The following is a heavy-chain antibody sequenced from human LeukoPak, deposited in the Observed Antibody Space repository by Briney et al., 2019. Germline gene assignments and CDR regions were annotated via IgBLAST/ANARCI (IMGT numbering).Heavy chain of an antibody. V-gene: IGHV4-30-4*01. J-gene: IGHJ5*02. CDR3: ARGFGAGNYYYGWFDP. D-gene: IGHD3-10*01. CDR2: IHDSGST. Sequence: SETLSLTCSVSGGYIASGDYHWNWIRQPPGEGLEWIGFIHDSGSTYYNPSLKSRIIISRDLSKKQFSLKLSSVTAADTAVYYCARGFGAGNYYYGWFDPWGQGTLVTVSS. CDR1: GGYIASGDYH.